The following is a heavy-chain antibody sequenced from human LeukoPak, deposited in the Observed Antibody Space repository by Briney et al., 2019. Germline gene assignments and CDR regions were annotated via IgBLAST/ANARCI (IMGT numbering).Heavy chain of an antibody. Sequence: GGSLRLSCAASGFTFSSYWMNWVRQAPGEGLEWVSTISGSADNTNYAEAVKGRFTISRDNSKNTMYLQMNSLRAEDAAVYYCAKQGLGCWGQGTLVTVSS. CDR2: ISGSADNT. J-gene: IGHJ4*02. V-gene: IGHV3-23*01. CDR3: AKQGLGC. CDR1: GFTFSSYW.